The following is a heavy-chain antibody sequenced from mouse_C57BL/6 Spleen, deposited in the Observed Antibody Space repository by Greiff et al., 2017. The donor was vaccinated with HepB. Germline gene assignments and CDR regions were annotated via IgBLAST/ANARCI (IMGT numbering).Heavy chain of an antibody. CDR2: ISYDGSN. CDR1: GYSITSGYY. V-gene: IGHV3-6*01. Sequence: EVQLQESGPGLVKPSPSLSLTCSVTGYSITSGYYWNWIRQFPGNKLEWLRYISYDGSNNYYPSLKNRIAITRDTSKNQFFLKLNSVNTEDTATYHCARGGYYAMDYWGRGTSVTVSS. CDR3: ARGGYYAMDY. J-gene: IGHJ4*01.